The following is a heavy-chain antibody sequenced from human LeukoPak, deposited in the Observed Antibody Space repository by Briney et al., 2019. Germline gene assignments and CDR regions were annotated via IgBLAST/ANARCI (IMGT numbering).Heavy chain of an antibody. D-gene: IGHD2-15*01. V-gene: IGHV4-31*02. Sequence: LRLSCAASGFTVSSNYMSWIRQHPGKGLEWIGYIYYSGSTYYNPSLKSRVTISVDTSKNQFSLKLSSVTAADTAVYYCARDRSTPLYYYGMNVWGQGTTVTVSS. J-gene: IGHJ6*02. CDR3: ARDRSTPLYYYGMNV. CDR1: GFTVSSNY. CDR2: IYYSGST.